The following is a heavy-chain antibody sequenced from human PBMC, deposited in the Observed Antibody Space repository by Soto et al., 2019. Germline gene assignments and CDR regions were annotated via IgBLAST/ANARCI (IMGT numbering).Heavy chain of an antibody. J-gene: IGHJ5*02. Sequence: EVQLLESGGDLIQPGGSLRLSCVASGLTFGSRAMSWVRQSPGEGLEWVSTITDTGGDAKYADSVRGRFAISRDNSKNTLYLQLNSLRAEDTAVYYCAKEPTTVVTPDNWFDPWGQGTLVTVSS. D-gene: IGHD4-17*01. CDR3: AKEPTTVVTPDNWFDP. V-gene: IGHV3-23*01. CDR1: GLTFGSRA. CDR2: ITDTGGDA.